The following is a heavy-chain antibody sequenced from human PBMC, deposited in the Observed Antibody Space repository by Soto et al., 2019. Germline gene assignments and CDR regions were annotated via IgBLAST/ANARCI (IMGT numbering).Heavy chain of an antibody. D-gene: IGHD6-13*01. CDR2: IHYSGST. V-gene: IGHV4-30-4*01. Sequence: SETLSLTCTVSGGSISSGEYRWSWIRQPPGKGLEWIGYIHYSGSTYYTPSLERRLTMSVDTSRNQFSLRLTSVTAPDTAVYFCARASGIAAAGTIVSWGQGTLVTVSS. CDR3: ARASGIAAAGTIVS. CDR1: GGSISSGEYR. J-gene: IGHJ4*02.